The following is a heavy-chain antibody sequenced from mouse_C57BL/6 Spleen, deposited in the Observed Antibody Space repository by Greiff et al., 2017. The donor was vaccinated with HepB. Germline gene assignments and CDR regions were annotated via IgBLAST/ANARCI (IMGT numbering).Heavy chain of an antibody. V-gene: IGHV1-52*01. Sequence: VQLQQSGAELVRPGSSVKLSCKASGYTFTSYWMHWVKQRPIQGLEWIGNIDPSDSETHYNQKFKDKATLTVDKSSSTAYMQLSSLPSEDSAVYYCARSEGKTMVTTGGYWGQGTTLTVSS. D-gene: IGHD2-2*01. CDR2: IDPSDSET. CDR3: ARSEGKTMVTTGGY. J-gene: IGHJ2*01. CDR1: GYTFTSYW.